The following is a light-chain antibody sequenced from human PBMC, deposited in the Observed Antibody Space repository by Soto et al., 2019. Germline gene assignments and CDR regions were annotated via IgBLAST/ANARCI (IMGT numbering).Light chain of an antibody. CDR1: QSVSSN. Sequence: EIVMTQSPATLSVSPGERATLSCRASQSVSSNLAWYQQKPGQAPRLLIYGASTRATGIPARFSGSGSGTEFTFTISSLQSEDFAVYYCQQYNNRPRTFGQGTKVDIK. CDR3: QQYNNRPRT. V-gene: IGKV3-15*01. J-gene: IGKJ1*01. CDR2: GAS.